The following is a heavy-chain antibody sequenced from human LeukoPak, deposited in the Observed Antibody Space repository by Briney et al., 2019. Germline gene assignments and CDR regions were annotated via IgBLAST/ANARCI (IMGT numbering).Heavy chain of an antibody. CDR2: INHSGST. D-gene: IGHD3-3*01. V-gene: IGHV4-34*01. Sequence: PSETLSLTCAVYGGSFSGYYWSWIRQPPGKGLEWIGEINHSGSTNYNPSLKSRVTISVDTSKNQFSLKLSSVTAADTAVYYCARGLDYDFWSDPTYYFDYWAREPCHRLL. J-gene: IGHJ4*02. CDR1: GGSFSGYY. CDR3: ARGLDYDFWSDPTYYFDY.